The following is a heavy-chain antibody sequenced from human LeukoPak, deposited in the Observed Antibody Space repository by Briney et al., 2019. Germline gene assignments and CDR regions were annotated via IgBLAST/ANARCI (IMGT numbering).Heavy chain of an antibody. CDR3: AKDIGSGSYSPGY. V-gene: IGHV3-30*18. Sequence: GGSLRLSCAASGFTFSSYGMHWVRQAPGKGLEWVAVISYDGSSKYYADSVKGRFTISRDNSKNTLYLQMNSLRAEDTAVYYCAKDIGSGSYSPGYWGQGTLVTVSS. CDR1: GFTFSSYG. J-gene: IGHJ4*02. D-gene: IGHD1-26*01. CDR2: ISYDGSSK.